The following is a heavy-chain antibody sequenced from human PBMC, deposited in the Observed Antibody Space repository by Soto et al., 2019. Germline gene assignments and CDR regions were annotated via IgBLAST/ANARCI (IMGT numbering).Heavy chain of an antibody. CDR2: IGTAGDT. Sequence: EVRLVESGGGLVQPGGSLRLSCAASGFTFSSYDMHWVRQATGKGLEWVSAIGTAGDTYYPGSVKGRFTISRENAKNSLYLQMNSLRAGDTAVYYCARGVSLFGVVPRAVYFDYWGQGTLVTVSS. J-gene: IGHJ4*02. CDR3: ARGVSLFGVVPRAVYFDY. V-gene: IGHV3-13*01. CDR1: GFTFSSYD. D-gene: IGHD3-3*01.